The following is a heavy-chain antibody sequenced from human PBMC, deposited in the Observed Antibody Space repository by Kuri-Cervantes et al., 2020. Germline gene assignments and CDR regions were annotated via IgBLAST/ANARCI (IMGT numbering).Heavy chain of an antibody. CDR1: GFTFSSYA. Sequence: GESLKISCAASGFTFSSYAMSWVRQAPGKGLEWVGRIKSKTDGGTTDYAAPVKGRFTISRDDSKNTLYLQMNSLKTEDTAVYYCTTEQLDYGEGIDYWRQGTLVTDSS. V-gene: IGHV3-15*01. CDR3: TTEQLDYGEGIDY. D-gene: IGHD4-17*01. CDR2: IKSKTDGGTT. J-gene: IGHJ4*02.